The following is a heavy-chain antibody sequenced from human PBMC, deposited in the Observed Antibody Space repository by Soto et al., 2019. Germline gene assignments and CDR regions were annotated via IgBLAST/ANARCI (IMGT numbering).Heavy chain of an antibody. D-gene: IGHD3-10*01. CDR1: GDSVSSNSAA. V-gene: IGHV6-1*01. Sequence: PSQTLSLTCAISGDSVSSNSAACNWIRQFPSRGLEWLGRTYYRSTWYSYYAESLKGRITVNPDTSKNQFSLQLDSVTPEDTANYYCARSSGSLDYWGQGTLVTVS. CDR2: TYYRSTWYS. J-gene: IGHJ4*02. CDR3: ARSSGSLDY.